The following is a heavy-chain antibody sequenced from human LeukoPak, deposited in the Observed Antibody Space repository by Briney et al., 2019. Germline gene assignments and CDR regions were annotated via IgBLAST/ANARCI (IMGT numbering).Heavy chain of an antibody. CDR3: ARAYYGSGSYYTGY. CDR2: INPNSGGT. D-gene: IGHD3-10*01. J-gene: IGHJ4*02. CDR1: GYTFTSYY. Sequence: ASVKVSCKASGYTFTSYYMHWVRQAPGQGLEWMGRINPNSGGTNYAQKFQGRVTMTRDTSISTAYMELSRLRSDDTAVYYCARAYYGSGSYYTGYWGQGTLVTVSS. V-gene: IGHV1-2*06.